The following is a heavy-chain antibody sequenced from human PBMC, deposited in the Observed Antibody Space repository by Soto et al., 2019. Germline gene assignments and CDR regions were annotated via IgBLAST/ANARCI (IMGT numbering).Heavy chain of an antibody. V-gene: IGHV6-1*01. CDR1: GDSVSCNSAA. CDR3: PRELPSYEGSDSYFDF. J-gene: IGHJ4*02. Sequence: PPTLSLTCALSGDSVSCNSAAWKWIRQSPSRGLGGLGRTYYRSKWYNDYAVSVKSRINVTPDTSKNQFPLHLNSVTPEDTPVYSRPRELPSYEGSDSYFDFGGQGALVNVSS. D-gene: IGHD3-16*01. CDR2: TYYRSKWYN.